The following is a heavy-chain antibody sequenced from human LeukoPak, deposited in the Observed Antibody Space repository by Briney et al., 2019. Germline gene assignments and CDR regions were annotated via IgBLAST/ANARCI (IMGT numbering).Heavy chain of an antibody. V-gene: IGHV4-4*07. CDR1: GGSISSYY. D-gene: IGHD2-15*01. J-gene: IGHJ4*02. CDR2: IYTSGTT. CDR3: ARTSPRAAAFDY. Sequence: SETLSLTCAVSGGSISSYYWSWIRQPAGKGLEWIGRIYTSGTTNYNPSLKSRVTMSVDTSKNQFSLNLNSVTAADTAVYYCARTSPRAAAFDYWGQGTLVTISS.